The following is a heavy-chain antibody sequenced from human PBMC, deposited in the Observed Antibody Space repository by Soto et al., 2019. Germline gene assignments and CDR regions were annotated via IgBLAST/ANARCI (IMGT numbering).Heavy chain of an antibody. CDR3: ARGGSRWTHRQRYNCFDP. V-gene: IGHV4-34*01. D-gene: IGHD6-13*01. CDR2: INHSGST. CDR1: GGSFSGYY. Sequence: SETLSLTCAVYGGSFSGYYWSWIRQPPGKGLEWIGEINHSGSTNYNPSLKSQVTISVDTSKNQFSLKLSSVTAADTAGCYCARGGSRWTHRQRYNCFDPWGQGTLVTLSS. J-gene: IGHJ5*02.